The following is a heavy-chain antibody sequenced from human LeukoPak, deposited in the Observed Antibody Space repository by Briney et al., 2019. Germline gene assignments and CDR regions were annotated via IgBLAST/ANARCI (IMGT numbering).Heavy chain of an antibody. J-gene: IGHJ3*02. Sequence: PSETLSLTCTVSGGSISSYYWSWIRQPPGKGLEWIGYIYYSGSTNYNPSLKSRVTISVDTSKNQSSLKLSSVTAADTAVYYCARDVAEAFDIWGQGTMVTVSS. D-gene: IGHD6-13*01. CDR2: IYYSGST. V-gene: IGHV4-59*01. CDR1: GGSISSYY. CDR3: ARDVAEAFDI.